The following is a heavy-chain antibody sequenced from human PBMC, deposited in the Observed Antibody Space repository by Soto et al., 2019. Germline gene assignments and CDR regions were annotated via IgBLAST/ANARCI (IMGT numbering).Heavy chain of an antibody. D-gene: IGHD2-8*02. CDR1: GYTFTSYA. J-gene: IGHJ4*02. V-gene: IGHV1-3*01. CDR3: ARWLHHWYYFDY. CDR2: VNAGNGNT. Sequence: QVQLVQSGTEVKKPGASVKGSCKASGYTFTSYAMHWVRQAPGQRLEWMGWVNAGNGNTKYSQKFQGRVTITRDTSASTAYMELNSLRSEDTAVYYGARWLHHWYYFDYWGQGTVVTVSS.